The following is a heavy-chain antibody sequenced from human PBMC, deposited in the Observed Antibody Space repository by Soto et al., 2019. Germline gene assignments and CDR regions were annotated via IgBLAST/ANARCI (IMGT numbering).Heavy chain of an antibody. Sequence: QVQLVESGGGVVQPGRSLRLSCAASGFTFSSYAMHWVRQAPGKGLEWVAVISYDGSNKYYADSVKGRFTISRDNSKNTLYLQMNSLGAEDTAVYYCARMASFYCSGGSCYPTSGMDVWGQGTTVTVSS. J-gene: IGHJ6*02. CDR3: ARMASFYCSGGSCYPTSGMDV. V-gene: IGHV3-30-3*01. D-gene: IGHD2-15*01. CDR2: ISYDGSNK. CDR1: GFTFSSYA.